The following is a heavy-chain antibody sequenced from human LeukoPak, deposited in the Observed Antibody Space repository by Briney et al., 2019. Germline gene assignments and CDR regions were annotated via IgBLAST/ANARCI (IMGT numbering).Heavy chain of an antibody. D-gene: IGHD3-16*01. J-gene: IGHJ2*01. CDR2: ISTYNGNT. CDR3: ARTGEPWYFDL. Sequence: GASVKVSCKASGYTFTSYGISWVRQAPGQGLEWMGWISTYNGNTNYTQKLQDRVTMTTDTPTSTAYMELRSLRSDDTAVYYCARTGEPWYFDLWGRGTLVTVSS. V-gene: IGHV1-18*01. CDR1: GYTFTSYG.